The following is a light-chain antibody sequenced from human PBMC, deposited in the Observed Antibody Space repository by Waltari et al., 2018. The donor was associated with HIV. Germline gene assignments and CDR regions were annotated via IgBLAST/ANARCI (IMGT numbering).Light chain of an antibody. CDR3: QHYNNWPLT. CDR1: QSVSSN. Sequence: EIVMTQSPVTLSVSPGGRFTLSCRASQSVSSNLAWYQQKPGQAPRLLIYGASTRDTGVPARFSGSGSGTEFTLIISSLQSEDFTLYYCQHYNNWPLTFGGGTKVEIK. V-gene: IGKV3-15*01. J-gene: IGKJ4*01. CDR2: GAS.